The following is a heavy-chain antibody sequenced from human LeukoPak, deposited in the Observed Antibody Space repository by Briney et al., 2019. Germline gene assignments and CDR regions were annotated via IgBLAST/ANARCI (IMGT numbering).Heavy chain of an antibody. Sequence: PGGSLRLSCAASEFTFSSYAMHWVRQAPGKGLEWVAVISYDGTNKYYADSVKGRFTISRDNSKNTLYLQMNSLRAEGTAVYYCARGYSYDTGGYSDYWGQGTLVTVSS. D-gene: IGHD3-22*01. V-gene: IGHV3-30-3*01. CDR2: ISYDGTNK. J-gene: IGHJ4*02. CDR3: ARGYSYDTGGYSDY. CDR1: EFTFSSYA.